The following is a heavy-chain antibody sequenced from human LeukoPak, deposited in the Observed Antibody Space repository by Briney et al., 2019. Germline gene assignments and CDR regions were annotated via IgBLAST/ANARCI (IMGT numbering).Heavy chain of an antibody. V-gene: IGHV5-10-1*01. CDR3: ASPLGTVTIGH. CDR2: IDPSDSYT. D-gene: IGHD4-17*01. Sequence: PGAPLQISCKGSGSIFTSYWISCVRQLPGKVVEWMGRIDPSDSYTNDSPSYQGHVTIPADKSISTAYLQWSSLKASETAMYYCASPLGTVTIGHWGQGTLVTVSS. CDR1: GSIFTSYW. J-gene: IGHJ1*01.